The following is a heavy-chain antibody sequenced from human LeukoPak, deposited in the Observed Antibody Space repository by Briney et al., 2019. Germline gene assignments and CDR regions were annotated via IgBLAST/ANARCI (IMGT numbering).Heavy chain of an antibody. CDR3: ARDLKNQLLTNWFDP. CDR2: INPNSGGT. D-gene: IGHD2-2*01. CDR1: GYTFTGYY. Sequence: PRASVKVSCKASGYTFTGYYMHWVRQAPGQGLEWMGWINPNSGGTNYAQKFEGRVTMTRDTSITTAYMELSRLRSDDTAVYYCARDLKNQLLTNWFDPWGQGTLVTVSS. V-gene: IGHV1-2*02. J-gene: IGHJ5*02.